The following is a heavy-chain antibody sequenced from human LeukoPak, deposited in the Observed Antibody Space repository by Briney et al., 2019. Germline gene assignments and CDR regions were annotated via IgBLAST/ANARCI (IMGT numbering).Heavy chain of an antibody. CDR2: IRSDGNNK. CDR1: GFTFSSYE. J-gene: IGHJ4*02. Sequence: GGSLRLSCAASGFTFSSYEMHWVRQAPGKGLEWVAFIRSDGNNKYYADSVKGRFTITRDNSKSTLYLQMNSLRTEDTSVYYCAKDGGAYGSDYWGQGTLVTVSS. V-gene: IGHV3-30*02. D-gene: IGHD3-10*01. CDR3: AKDGGAYGSDY.